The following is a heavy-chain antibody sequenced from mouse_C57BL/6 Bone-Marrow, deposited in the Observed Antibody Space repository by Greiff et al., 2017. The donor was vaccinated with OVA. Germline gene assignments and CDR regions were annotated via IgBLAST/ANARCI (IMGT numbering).Heavy chain of an antibody. CDR3: ARLGMYYYGSTLDY. V-gene: IGHV1-69*01. J-gene: IGHJ2*01. CDR2: IDPSDSYT. CDR1: GYTFTSYW. Sequence: VQLQQPGAELVMPGASVKLSYKASGYTFTSYWMHWVKQRPGQGLEWIGVIDPSDSYTNYNEKFKGKSTLTVDKSSSTAYMQLSSLPSEDSAAYYCARLGMYYYGSTLDYWGQGTTLTVSS. D-gene: IGHD1-1*01.